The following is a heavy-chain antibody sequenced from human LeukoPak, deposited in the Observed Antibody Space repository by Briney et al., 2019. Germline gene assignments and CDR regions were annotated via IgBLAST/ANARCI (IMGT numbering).Heavy chain of an antibody. CDR2: ISYDGSNK. CDR3: AKDRGIPFDY. D-gene: IGHD6-13*01. J-gene: IGHJ4*02. V-gene: IGHV3-30*18. Sequence: GGSLRLSCAASGFTFSSYGMHWVRQAPGKGLEWVAVISYDGSNKYYADSVKGRFTISRDNSKNTLYLQMNSLRAEDTAVYYCAKDRGIPFDYWGQGTLVTVSS. CDR1: GFTFSSYG.